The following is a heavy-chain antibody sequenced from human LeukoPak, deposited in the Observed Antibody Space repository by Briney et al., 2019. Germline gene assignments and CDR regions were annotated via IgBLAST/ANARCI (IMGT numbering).Heavy chain of an antibody. CDR2: ISSSSSSI. V-gene: IGHV3-21*06. CDR3: ARDLLEAPSFLEWLPQYYFDY. Sequence: PGGSLRLSCAVSGFTFSSYSMNWVRQAPGKGLEWVSSISSSSSSIYCADSVKGRFSISRDNAKNSLYLQMNSLRAEDTAVYYCARDLLEAPSFLEWLPQYYFDYWGQGTLVTVSS. D-gene: IGHD3-3*01. J-gene: IGHJ4*02. CDR1: GFTFSSYS.